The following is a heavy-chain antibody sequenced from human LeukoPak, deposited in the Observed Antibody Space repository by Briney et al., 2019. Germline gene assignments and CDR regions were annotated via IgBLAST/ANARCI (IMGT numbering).Heavy chain of an antibody. CDR2: MNPNGGNT. CDR1: GYTFTGYY. Sequence: ASVKVSCKASGYTFTGYYMHWVRQATGQGLEWMGWMNPNGGNTGYAQKFQGRVTITRNTSISTAYMELSSLRSEDTAVYYCARAPRYFDWMTVDYWGQGTLVTVSS. D-gene: IGHD3-9*01. V-gene: IGHV1-8*03. CDR3: ARAPRYFDWMTVDY. J-gene: IGHJ4*02.